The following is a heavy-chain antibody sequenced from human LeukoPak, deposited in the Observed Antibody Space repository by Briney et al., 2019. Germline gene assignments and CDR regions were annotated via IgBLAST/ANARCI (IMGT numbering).Heavy chain of an antibody. CDR2: ISYDGSNK. CDR3: ARGRRIQLWLSI. V-gene: IGHV3-30*04. J-gene: IGHJ4*02. D-gene: IGHD5-18*01. CDR1: GFTFSSYA. Sequence: GGSLRLSCAASGFTFSSYAMHWVRQAPGKGLEWVAVISYDGSNKYYADSVKGRFTISGDNSKNTLYLQMNSLRAEDTAVYYCARGRRIQLWLSIWGQGTLVTVSS.